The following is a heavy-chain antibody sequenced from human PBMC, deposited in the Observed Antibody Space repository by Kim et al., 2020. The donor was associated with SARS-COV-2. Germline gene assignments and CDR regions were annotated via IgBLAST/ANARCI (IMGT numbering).Heavy chain of an antibody. CDR1: GFTFNTYA. Sequence: VGSLRLSCAASGFTFNTYAMHWVRQAPGKGLEWVALISYDGYNKYNIDSVNGRFTIFRDNSKNTLYLEMNSLSAEDTAVYYCASVDQVILAYRPSPVHF. CDR2: ISYDGYNK. V-gene: IGHV3-30*04. CDR3: ASVDQVILAYRPSPVHF. J-gene: IGHJ4*01. D-gene: IGHD3-16*02.